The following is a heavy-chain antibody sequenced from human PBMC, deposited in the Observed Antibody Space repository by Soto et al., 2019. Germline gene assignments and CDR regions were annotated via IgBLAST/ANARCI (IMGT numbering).Heavy chain of an antibody. V-gene: IGHV4-59*01. J-gene: IGHJ6*03. CDR1: GGSISPYY. D-gene: IGHD6-13*01. Sequence: QVQLQESGPGLVKPSETLSLTCTVSGGSISPYYWSWIRQPPGKGLEWIGYVYYSGNTNYNPSLERRVTISVDTARNLFSLNLTSATAADTAVYYCARKGAAASYAHYYMDVWGRGTAVTVSS. CDR3: ARKGAAASYAHYYMDV. CDR2: VYYSGNT.